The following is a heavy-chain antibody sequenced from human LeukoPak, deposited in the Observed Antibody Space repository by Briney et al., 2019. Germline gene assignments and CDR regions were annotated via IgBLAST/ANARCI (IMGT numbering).Heavy chain of an antibody. CDR1: GGSISSSSYY. CDR2: IYYSGST. J-gene: IGHJ4*02. V-gene: IGHV4-39*07. CDR3: ARDGGGRRYYYDSSGYWQWGYFDY. Sequence: SETLSLTCTVSGGSISSSSYYWGWIRQPPGKGLEWIGSIYYSGSTYYNPSLKSRVTISVDTSKNQFSLKLSSVTAADTAVYYCARDGGGRRYYYDSSGYWQWGYFDYWGRGTLVTVSS. D-gene: IGHD3-22*01.